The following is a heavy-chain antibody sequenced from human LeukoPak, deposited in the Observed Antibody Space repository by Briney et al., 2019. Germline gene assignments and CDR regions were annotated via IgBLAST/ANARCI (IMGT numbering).Heavy chain of an antibody. CDR2: ISSSSSTT. J-gene: IGHJ5*02. V-gene: IGHV3-48*01. CDR3: VRSDWFDP. Sequence: GGSLRLSCTASGFTFSSYTMNWVRQAPGKGLEWVSDISSSSSTTHYADSVKGRFTISRDNAKDSLYLQMNSLRAEDTAVYYCVRSDWFDPWGQGTLVTVSS. CDR1: GFTFSSYT.